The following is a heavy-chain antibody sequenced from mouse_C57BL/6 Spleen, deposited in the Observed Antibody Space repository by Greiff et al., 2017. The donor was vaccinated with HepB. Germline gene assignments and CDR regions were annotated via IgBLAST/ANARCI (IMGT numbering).Heavy chain of an antibody. CDR1: GYTFTDYY. D-gene: IGHD1-1*01. CDR3: ARRTTVVNYFDY. Sequence: EVQLQQSGPVLVKPGASVKMSCKASGYTFTDYYMNWVKQSHGKSLEWIGVINPYNGGTSYNQKFKGKATLTVDKSSSTAYMGLNSLTSEDSAVYYCARRTTVVNYFDYWGQGTTLTVSS. J-gene: IGHJ2*01. V-gene: IGHV1-19*01. CDR2: INPYNGGT.